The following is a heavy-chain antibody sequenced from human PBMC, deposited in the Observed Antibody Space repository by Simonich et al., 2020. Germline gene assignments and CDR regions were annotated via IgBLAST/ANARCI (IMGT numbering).Heavy chain of an antibody. Sequence: QVQLQQWGAGLLKPSETLSLTCAVYGGSFSGYYWSWIRQPPGRGLGGIGEINHRGSTNHNPSLKSQVTISVDTSKNQFSLKLSSVTAADTAVYYCARGKGWKNAFDIWGQGTMVTVSS. J-gene: IGHJ3*02. D-gene: IGHD1-1*01. CDR1: GGSFSGYY. CDR2: INHRGST. CDR3: ARGKGWKNAFDI. V-gene: IGHV4-34*01.